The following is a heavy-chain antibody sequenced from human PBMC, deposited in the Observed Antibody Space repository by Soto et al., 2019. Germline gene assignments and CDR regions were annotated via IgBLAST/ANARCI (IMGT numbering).Heavy chain of an antibody. CDR3: ARRLYGSGDYYYYGMDV. D-gene: IGHD3-10*01. CDR1: GYSFTSYW. Sequence: GESLKISCKGSGYSFTSYWIAWVRQMPGKGLEWMGRIDPSDSYTNYSPSFQGHVTISADKSISTAYLQWSSLKASDTAMYYCARRLYGSGDYYYYGMDVWGQGTTVTVSS. CDR2: IDPSDSYT. V-gene: IGHV5-10-1*01. J-gene: IGHJ6*02.